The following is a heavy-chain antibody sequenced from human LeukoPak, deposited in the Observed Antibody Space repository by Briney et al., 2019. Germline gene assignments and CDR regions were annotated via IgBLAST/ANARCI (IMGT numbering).Heavy chain of an antibody. CDR1: GFTFSSYG. CDR2: IAYDENNK. Sequence: GGSLRLSCAASGFTFSSYGMHWVRQAPGKGLEWVAVIAYDENNKYYADSVKGRFTISRDKSKNTLYLQMNSLRAEDTAVYYCTTDDDGGAFDIWGQGTMVTVSS. CDR3: TTDDDGGAFDI. D-gene: IGHD3-16*01. V-gene: IGHV3-30*03. J-gene: IGHJ3*02.